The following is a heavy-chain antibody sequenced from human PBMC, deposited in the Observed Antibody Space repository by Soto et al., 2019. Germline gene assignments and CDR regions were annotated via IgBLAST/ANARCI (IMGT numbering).Heavy chain of an antibody. Sequence: QVQLVESGGGVVQPGRSLRLSCAASGFTFSSYAMHWVRQAPGKGLEWVAVISYAGSNKYYADSVTGRLSISRDNSKNTRHLKTNSLRAEDTAVYSCARAPQAGGPTDYWGPGALDTVSS. CDR2: ISYAGSNK. V-gene: IGHV3-30-3*01. D-gene: IGHD3-10*01. J-gene: IGHJ4*02. CDR3: ARAPQAGGPTDY. CDR1: GFTFSSYA.